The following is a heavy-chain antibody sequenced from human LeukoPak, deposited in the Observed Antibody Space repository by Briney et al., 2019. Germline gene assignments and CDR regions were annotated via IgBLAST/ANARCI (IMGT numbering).Heavy chain of an antibody. J-gene: IGHJ5*02. CDR1: GGTFSSYA. D-gene: IGHD3-22*01. CDR3: ASTPIGGGYYPRYNWFDP. Sequence: ASVKVSCKASGGTFSSYAISWVRQAPGQGLEWMGGIIPIFGTANYAQKFQGRVTITADESTSTAYMELSSLRSEDTAVYYCASTPIGGGYYPRYNWFDPWGQGTLATVSS. CDR2: IIPIFGTA. V-gene: IGHV1-69*13.